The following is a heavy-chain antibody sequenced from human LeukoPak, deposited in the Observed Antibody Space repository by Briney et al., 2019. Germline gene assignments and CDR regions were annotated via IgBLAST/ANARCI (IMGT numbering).Heavy chain of an antibody. CDR3: TRDLLWFGELPRTLRY. D-gene: IGHD3-10*01. J-gene: IGHJ4*02. CDR2: ISAYNGNT. CDR1: GYTFTNYG. V-gene: IGHV1-18*01. Sequence: ASVKVSCKASGYTFTNYGISWVRQAPGQGLEWMGWISAYNGNTNYAQKLQGRVTMTTDTSTSTAYMELRSLRSDDTAVYYCTRDLLWFGELPRTLRYWGQGTLVTVSS.